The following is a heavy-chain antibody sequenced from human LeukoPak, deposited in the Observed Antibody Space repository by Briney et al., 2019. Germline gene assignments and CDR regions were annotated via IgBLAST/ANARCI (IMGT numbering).Heavy chain of an antibody. CDR3: AREGDGYDYDH. J-gene: IGHJ4*02. CDR2: TNSDGSST. Sequence: GGSLRLSCAASGFTLSSYWMHWVRQAPGKGLVWVSRTNSDGSSTSYADSVKGRFTISRDNAKNTLYLQMNSLRAEDTAVYYCAREGDGYDYDHWGQGTLVTVSS. V-gene: IGHV3-74*01. CDR1: GFTLSSYW. D-gene: IGHD5-12*01.